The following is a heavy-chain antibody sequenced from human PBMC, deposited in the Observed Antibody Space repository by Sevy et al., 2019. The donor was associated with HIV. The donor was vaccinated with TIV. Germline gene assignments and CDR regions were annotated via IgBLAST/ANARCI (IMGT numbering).Heavy chain of an antibody. V-gene: IGHV1-18*01. CDR1: GYTFTSYG. J-gene: IGHJ5*02. Sequence: ASVKVSCKASGYTFTSYGISWVRQAPGQGLEWMGWISAYNGNTNYAQKLQGRVTMTTDTSTSTAYMELRSLRSDDPAVYYCARDQGRDNSHYGVDPWGQGTLVTVSS. CDR3: ARDQGRDNSHYGVDP. CDR2: ISAYNGNT. D-gene: IGHD4-17*01.